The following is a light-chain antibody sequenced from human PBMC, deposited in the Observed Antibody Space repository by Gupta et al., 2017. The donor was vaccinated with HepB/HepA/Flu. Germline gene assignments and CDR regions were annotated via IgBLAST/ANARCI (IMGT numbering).Light chain of an antibody. Sequence: YVLTQSSSVSVAPGKTATITCEGNNIGSKSVHWYQQKPGQAPVLVVYDESDRPSGIPERFSGSKSGNTATLAITRVEAGDEADYYWQAWDGGLDHSVVFGGGTKLTVL. CDR3: QAWDGGLDHSVV. V-gene: IGLV3-21*03. J-gene: IGLJ2*01. CDR1: NIGSKS. CDR2: DES.